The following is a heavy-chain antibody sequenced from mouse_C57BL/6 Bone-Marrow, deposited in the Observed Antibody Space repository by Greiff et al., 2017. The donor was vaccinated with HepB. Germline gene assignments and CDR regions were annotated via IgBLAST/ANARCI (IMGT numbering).Heavy chain of an antibody. CDR3: ARSRIYYGNFHVDY. CDR2: IDPSDSYT. CDR1: GYTFTSYW. D-gene: IGHD2-1*01. V-gene: IGHV1-69*01. Sequence: VQLQQPGAELVMPGASVKLSCKASGYTFTSYWMHWVKQRPGQGLEWIGEIDPSDSYTNYNQKFKGKSTLTVDKSSSTAYMQLSSLTSEDSAVYYCARSRIYYGNFHVDYWGQGTTLTVSS. J-gene: IGHJ2*01.